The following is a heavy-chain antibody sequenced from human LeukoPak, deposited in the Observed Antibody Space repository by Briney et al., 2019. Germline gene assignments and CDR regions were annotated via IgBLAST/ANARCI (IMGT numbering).Heavy chain of an antibody. D-gene: IGHD2-2*01. J-gene: IGHJ6*02. CDR2: INPNSGGT. Sequence: ASVKVSCKASGYTFTGYYMHWVRQAPGQGLEWMGWINPNSGGTNYAQKFQGRVTMTRDTSISTAYMELSRLRSDDTAVYYCARGGGVVVPVDENYYGMDVWGQGTTVTVSS. CDR3: ARGGGVVVPVDENYYGMDV. V-gene: IGHV1-2*02. CDR1: GYTFTGYY.